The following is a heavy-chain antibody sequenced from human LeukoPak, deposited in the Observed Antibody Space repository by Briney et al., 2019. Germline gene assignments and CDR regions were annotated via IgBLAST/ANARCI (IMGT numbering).Heavy chain of an antibody. CDR2: ISKNGRNT. CDR3: AKQNPYYYFYYMDV. D-gene: IGHD1/OR15-1a*01. Sequence: GGSLRLSCAASGFTLSSYSMHWVRQAPGKGLEFVSAISKNGRNTYYGNSMKGRFTISRDISKNTLYLQMGSLRAEDTAVYFCAKQNPYYYFYYMDVWGKGTTVTVSS. V-gene: IGHV3-64*01. CDR1: GFTLSSYS. J-gene: IGHJ6*03.